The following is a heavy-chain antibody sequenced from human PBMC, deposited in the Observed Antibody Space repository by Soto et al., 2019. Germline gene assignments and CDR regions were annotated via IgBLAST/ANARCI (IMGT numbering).Heavy chain of an antibody. V-gene: IGHV5-51*01. CDR3: ARTTGDYYYYYGMDV. CDR1: GYSFTTYW. D-gene: IGHD1-1*01. J-gene: IGHJ6*02. CDR2: IYPGDSDT. Sequence: PGESLKISCQASGYSFTTYWISWVRQMPGKGLEWMGIIYPGDSDTRYSPSFQGQVTISADKSISTAYLQWSSLKASDTAMYYCARTTGDYYYYYGMDVWGQGTTVTVSS.